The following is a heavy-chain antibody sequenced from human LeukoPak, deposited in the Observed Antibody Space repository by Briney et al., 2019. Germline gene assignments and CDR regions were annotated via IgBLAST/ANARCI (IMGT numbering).Heavy chain of an antibody. V-gene: IGHV3-23*01. Sequence: SGGSLRLSCAASGFTFSSYAMSWVRQAPGKGLEWVSTISGSGGSTYYADSVEGRFTISRDNSKNTLYLQMNSLRAEDTAVYYCAKDRFGEFPYGAFDIWGQGTMVTVSS. CDR3: AKDRFGEFPYGAFDI. J-gene: IGHJ3*02. CDR2: ISGSGGST. CDR1: GFTFSSYA. D-gene: IGHD3-10*01.